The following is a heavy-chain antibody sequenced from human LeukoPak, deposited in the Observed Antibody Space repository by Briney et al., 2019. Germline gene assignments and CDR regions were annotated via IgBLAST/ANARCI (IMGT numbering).Heavy chain of an antibody. J-gene: IGHJ1*01. CDR2: INPNSGGT. D-gene: IGHD6-13*01. CDR1: GYTFTSYA. Sequence: GASVKVSCKASGYTFTSYAISWVRQAPGQGLEWMGWINPNSGGTNYAQKFQGRVTMTRDTSISTAYMELSRLRSDDTAVYYCARGLPRVAAAGARGMFFQHWGQGTLVTVSS. CDR3: ARGLPRVAAAGARGMFFQH. V-gene: IGHV1-2*02.